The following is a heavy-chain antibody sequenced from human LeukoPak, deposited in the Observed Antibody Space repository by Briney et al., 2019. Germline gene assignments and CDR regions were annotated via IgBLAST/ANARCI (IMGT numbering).Heavy chain of an antibody. D-gene: IGHD2-2*01. CDR1: GFTFSNAW. CDR2: IKSKTDGGTT. CDR3: TTDGDIVVVPAARSFDY. J-gene: IGHJ4*02. V-gene: IGHV3-15*01. Sequence: GGSLRLSCAASGFTFSNAWMSWVRQAPGKGLEWVGRIKSKTDGGTTDYAAPVKGRFTISRDDSKNTLYLQVNSLKTEDTAVYYCTTDGDIVVVPAARSFDYWGQGTLVTVSS.